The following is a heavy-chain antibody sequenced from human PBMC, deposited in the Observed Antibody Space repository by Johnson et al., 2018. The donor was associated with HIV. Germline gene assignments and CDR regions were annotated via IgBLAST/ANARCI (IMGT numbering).Heavy chain of an antibody. D-gene: IGHD3-22*01. CDR1: GFTFSSYA. V-gene: IGHV3-7*01. Sequence: VQLVESGGGVVQPGRSLRLSCAASGFTFSSYAMHWVRQAPGKGLEWVANIKQDGSEMYYVDSVKGRFTISRDNAKNSLYLQMNSLRAEDTAVYYCARGDYYDSSGYFYHESAFDIWGQGTMVTVSS. CDR3: ARGDYYDSSGYFYHESAFDI. J-gene: IGHJ3*02. CDR2: IKQDGSEM.